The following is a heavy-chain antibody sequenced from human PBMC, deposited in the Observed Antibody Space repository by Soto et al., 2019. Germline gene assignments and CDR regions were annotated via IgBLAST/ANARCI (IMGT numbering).Heavy chain of an antibody. D-gene: IGHD1-1*01. V-gene: IGHV4-59*01. CDR3: ARTLPNRQLFDS. CDR2: IYNSGRY. Sequence: SETLSLTCTVSGGFIWGWIRQSPDKGLEWIGYIYNSGRYDYNPSLESRLTISIDTSKNQFSLRLASVTAADTAVYYCARTLPNRQLFDSWSQGTLVTV. CDR1: GGFI. J-gene: IGHJ4*02.